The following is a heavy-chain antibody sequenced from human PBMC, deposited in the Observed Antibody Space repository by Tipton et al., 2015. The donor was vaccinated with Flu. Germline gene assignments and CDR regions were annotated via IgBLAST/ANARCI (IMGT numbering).Heavy chain of an antibody. CDR1: GVTISSGSYY. CDR2: IYTSGST. J-gene: IGHJ5*02. V-gene: IGHV4-61*02. CDR3: ARGQIFGWFDP. D-gene: IGHD2/OR15-2a*01. Sequence: LRLSCTVSGVTISSGSYYWSWIRQPAGKGLEWIGRIYTSGSTNYNPSLKSRVTISVDTSKNQFSLKLSSVTAADTAVYYWARGQIFGWFDPWGQGTLVTVSS.